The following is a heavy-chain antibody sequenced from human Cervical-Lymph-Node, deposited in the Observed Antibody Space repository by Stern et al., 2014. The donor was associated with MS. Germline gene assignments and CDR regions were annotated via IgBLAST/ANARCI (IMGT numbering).Heavy chain of an antibody. CDR1: GGSISSGSYY. D-gene: IGHD6-13*01. Sequence: VQLLESGPGLVKPSQTLSLTCTVSGGSISSGSYYWSWIRQPAGKGLAWIGRIYTSGRTNYNPSLNSRVTISGDTFQNQFSLKRVLVTAADTAVYYCAAALDYWGQRTLVTVSS. V-gene: IGHV4-61*02. CDR2: IYTSGRT. CDR3: AAALDY. J-gene: IGHJ4*02.